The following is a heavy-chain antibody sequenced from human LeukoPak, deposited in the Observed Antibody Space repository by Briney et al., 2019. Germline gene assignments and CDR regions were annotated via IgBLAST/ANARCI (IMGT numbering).Heavy chain of an antibody. D-gene: IGHD4-11*01. CDR3: ATVTKVDFDY. V-gene: IGHV3-30*04. J-gene: IGHJ4*02. CDR2: VSVEGIGR. CDR1: GFTFSSYT. Sequence: GGSLRLSCAASGFTFSSYTMYWFRQPPGKGLEWVASVSVEGIGRYFPCSVEGRFTISRDNSKNTVYLQMNNVRIEDTAVYFCATVTKVDFDYWGQGTLVTVSS.